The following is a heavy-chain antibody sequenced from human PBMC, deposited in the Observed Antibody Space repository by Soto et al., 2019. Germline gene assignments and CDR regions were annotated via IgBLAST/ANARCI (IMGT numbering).Heavy chain of an antibody. CDR3: ARRKITRTYSSSWSWFDP. J-gene: IGHJ5*02. D-gene: IGHD6-13*01. V-gene: IGHV5-51*01. CDR2: IYPGDSDT. Sequence: PGESLKISCSGSGYSFTSYWIGWGRQMPWKGLEWMGIIYPGDSDTRYSPSFQGQVTISADKSISTAYLQWSSLKASDTAMYYCARRKITRTYSSSWSWFDPWGQGTLVTVSS. CDR1: GYSFTSYW.